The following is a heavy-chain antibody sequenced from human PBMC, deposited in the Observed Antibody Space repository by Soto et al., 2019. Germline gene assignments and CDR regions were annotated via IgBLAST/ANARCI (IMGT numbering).Heavy chain of an antibody. Sequence: ASVKVSCKASGYTFRNYGVTWVRQAPGQGLEWMAWISPYNGNTNYAQDLQGRVTMTTDTSTSTAYMELRSLTSEDTAMYYCARDLVSGSDFWRAYNGGYFDYWGQGTLVTVSS. V-gene: IGHV1-18*01. D-gene: IGHD3-3*01. CDR1: GYTFRNYG. CDR2: ISPYNGNT. CDR3: ARDLVSGSDFWRAYNGGYFDY. J-gene: IGHJ4*02.